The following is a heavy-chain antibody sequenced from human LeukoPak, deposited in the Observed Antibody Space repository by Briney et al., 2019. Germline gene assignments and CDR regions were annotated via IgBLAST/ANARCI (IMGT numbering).Heavy chain of an antibody. D-gene: IGHD1-26*01. CDR3: ARTSGSSYGGVGWYFDL. CDR2: ISGSASST. CDR1: GFTFRTYA. V-gene: IGHV3-23*01. J-gene: IGHJ2*01. Sequence: GGSLGLSCAASGFTFRTYAMNWVRQAPGKGLEWVSAISGSASSTYYADSVKGRFTISRDNSKNTLYLQMNSLRAEDTAVYYCARTSGSSYGGVGWYFDLWGRGTLVTVSS.